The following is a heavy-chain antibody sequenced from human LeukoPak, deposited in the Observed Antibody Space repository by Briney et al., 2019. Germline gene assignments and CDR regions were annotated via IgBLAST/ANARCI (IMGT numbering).Heavy chain of an antibody. V-gene: IGHV4-38-2*01. CDR2: IYHSGST. J-gene: IGHJ4*02. CDR1: GYSISSGYY. D-gene: IGHD3-3*01. CDR3: ARHAPGDFWSGYYPLYFDY. Sequence: SETLSLTCAVSGYSISSGYYWGWIRQPPGQGLEWIGSIYHSGSTYYNPSLKSRVTISVDTSKNQFSLKLSSGTAADTAVYYCARHAPGDFWSGYYPLYFDYWGQGTLVTVSS.